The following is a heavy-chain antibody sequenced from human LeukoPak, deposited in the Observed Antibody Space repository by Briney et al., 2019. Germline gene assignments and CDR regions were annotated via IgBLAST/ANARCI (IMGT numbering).Heavy chain of an antibody. V-gene: IGHV4-34*01. CDR3: ARGGILTGYYKYNWFDP. CDR1: GGSFSGYY. D-gene: IGHD3-9*01. Sequence: PSETLSLTCAVYGGSFSGYYWSWIRQPPGKGLEWIGEINHSGSTNYNPSLKSRVTISVDTSKNQFSLKLSSVTAADTAVYYCARGGILTGYYKYNWFDPWGQGTLVTVS. J-gene: IGHJ5*02. CDR2: INHSGST.